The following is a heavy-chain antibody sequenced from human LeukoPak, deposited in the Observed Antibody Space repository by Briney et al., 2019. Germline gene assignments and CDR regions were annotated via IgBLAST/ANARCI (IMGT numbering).Heavy chain of an antibody. Sequence: GGSLRLSCAASGFNFANHAMSWVRQTPGKGLEWVSAISGGGNITYYADSVTGRFTISRDNSKDTLFLQMHSLRPGDTAVYYCVREDTPATANYWGQGTLVTVSS. D-gene: IGHD2-21*02. V-gene: IGHV3-23*01. J-gene: IGHJ4*02. CDR1: GFNFANHA. CDR3: VREDTPATANY. CDR2: ISGGGNIT.